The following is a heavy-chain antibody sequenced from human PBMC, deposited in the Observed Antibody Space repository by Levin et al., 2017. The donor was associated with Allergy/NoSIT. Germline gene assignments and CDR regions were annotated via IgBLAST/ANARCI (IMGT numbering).Heavy chain of an antibody. CDR2: IRGNSDIV. Sequence: GESLKISCAASGFTFSSYPMNWVRQAPGKGLEWISYIRGNSDIVSYAESVRGRFTTSRDNAKNSLYLQMDSLRAADTAVYSCTRDHSWSSDSWGQGTLVTVAS. CDR1: GFTFSSYP. V-gene: IGHV3-48*04. J-gene: IGHJ4*02. D-gene: IGHD2-8*02. CDR3: TRDHSWSSDS.